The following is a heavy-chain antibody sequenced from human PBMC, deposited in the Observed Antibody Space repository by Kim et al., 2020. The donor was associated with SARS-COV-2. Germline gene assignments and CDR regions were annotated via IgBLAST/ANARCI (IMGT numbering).Heavy chain of an antibody. D-gene: IGHD3-16*02. Sequence: ASVKVSCKASGYTFTSYYMHWVRQAPGQGLEWMGIINPSGGSTSYAQKFQGRVTMTRDTSTSTVYMELSSLRSEDTAVYYCAAASIMITFGGVIGDYYGMDVWGQGTTVTVSS. CDR3: AAASIMITFGGVIGDYYGMDV. CDR2: INPSGGST. CDR1: GYTFTSYY. J-gene: IGHJ6*02. V-gene: IGHV1-46*01.